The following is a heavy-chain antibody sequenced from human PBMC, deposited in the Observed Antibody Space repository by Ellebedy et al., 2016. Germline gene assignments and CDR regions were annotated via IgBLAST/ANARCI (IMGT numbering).Heavy chain of an antibody. CDR2: INHSGST. Sequence: SETLSLXXAVFGGSFTDYYWSWIRQSPGKGLEWIGEINHSGSTNQNSSLQSRMTISVDSSKQQISLNLKSVTAADAAVYFCARVVYCRTTSCPNDAVDIWGQGTVVTVSS. D-gene: IGHD2-2*01. CDR3: ARVVYCRTTSCPNDAVDI. J-gene: IGHJ3*02. CDR1: GGSFTDYY. V-gene: IGHV4-34*01.